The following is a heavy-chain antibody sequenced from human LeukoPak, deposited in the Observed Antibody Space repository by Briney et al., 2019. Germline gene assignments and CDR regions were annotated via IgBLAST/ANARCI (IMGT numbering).Heavy chain of an antibody. D-gene: IGHD3-10*01. J-gene: IGHJ3*02. CDR2: MNPNSGNT. CDR3: ARGGTNGGWFGELWSAAFDI. CDR1: GYTFTSYD. Sequence: GASVKVSCKASGYTFTSYDINWVRQATGQGLEWMGWMNPNSGNTGYAQKFQGRVTMTRNTSISTAYMELSSLRSEDTAVYYCARGGTNGGWFGELWSAAFDIWGQGTMVTVSS. V-gene: IGHV1-8*01.